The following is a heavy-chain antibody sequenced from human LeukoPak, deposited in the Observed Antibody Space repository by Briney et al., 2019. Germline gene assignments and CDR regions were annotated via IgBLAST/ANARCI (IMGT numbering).Heavy chain of an antibody. J-gene: IGHJ6*02. V-gene: IGHV3-23*01. CDR2: ISGSGAST. Sequence: PGGSLRLSCAASGFTFSSYAMSWVRQAPGKGLEWVSAISGSGASTYYADSVKGRFTISRDNSKNTLYLQMNSLRAEDTAVYYCAKGQNSYYGMDVWGQGTTVTVSS. CDR1: GFTFSSYA. CDR3: AKGQNSYYGMDV.